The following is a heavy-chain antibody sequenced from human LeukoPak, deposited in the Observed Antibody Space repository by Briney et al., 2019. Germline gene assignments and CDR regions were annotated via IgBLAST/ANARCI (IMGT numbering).Heavy chain of an antibody. CDR2: ISSSSSYI. Sequence: GGSLRLSCAASGFTFSRYSMNWVRQAPGKGLEWVSSISSSSSYIYYADSVKGRFTISRDNAKNSLYLQMNSLRAEDTAVYYCARIGIRGSHLFDYWGQGTLVTVSS. D-gene: IGHD1-26*01. V-gene: IGHV3-21*03. CDR3: ARIGIRGSHLFDY. CDR1: GFTFSRYS. J-gene: IGHJ4*02.